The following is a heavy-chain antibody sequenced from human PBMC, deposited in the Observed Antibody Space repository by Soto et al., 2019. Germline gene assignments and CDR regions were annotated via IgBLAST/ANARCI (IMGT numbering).Heavy chain of an antibody. J-gene: IGHJ5*02. CDR2: INHSGST. D-gene: IGHD5-18*01. CDR1: GGSFSGYY. Sequence: SSETQSLTCAVYGGSFSGYYWSWIRQHTGKGLEWIGEINHSGSTNYNPSLKSRVTISVDTSKNQFSLKLSSVTAADTAVYYCARGQGGYSYPNWFDPWGQGTLVTVSS. V-gene: IGHV4-34*01. CDR3: ARGQGGYSYPNWFDP.